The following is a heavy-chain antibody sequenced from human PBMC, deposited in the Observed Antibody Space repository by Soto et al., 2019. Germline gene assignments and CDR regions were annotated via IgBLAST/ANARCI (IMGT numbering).Heavy chain of an antibody. J-gene: IGHJ6*02. CDR3: ARETIFGVVIRSDGMDV. Sequence: QVQLQESGPGLVKPSETLSLTCTVSGGSISSYYWSWIRQPAGKGLEWIGRIYTSGSTNYNPSLKSRVTMSVDTSKNQFSLKLSSVTAADTAVYYCARETIFGVVIRSDGMDVWGQGTTVTVSS. V-gene: IGHV4-4*07. CDR1: GGSISSYY. D-gene: IGHD3-3*01. CDR2: IYTSGST.